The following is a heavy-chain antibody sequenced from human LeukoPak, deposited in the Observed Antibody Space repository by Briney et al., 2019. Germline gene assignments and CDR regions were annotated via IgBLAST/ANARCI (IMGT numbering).Heavy chain of an antibody. J-gene: IGHJ5*02. D-gene: IGHD3-3*01. CDR2: FYTSGST. V-gene: IGHV4-4*07. CDR3: ARYLYDFWSGHTPTNWFDP. Sequence: SETLSLTCTVPGGSISSYYWSWIRQPAGKGLERIGRFYTSGSTNYNCSLKSRVTMSVDTSKNQFSLKLSSVTAADTAVYYCARYLYDFWSGHTPTNWFDPWGQGTLVTVSS. CDR1: GGSISSYY.